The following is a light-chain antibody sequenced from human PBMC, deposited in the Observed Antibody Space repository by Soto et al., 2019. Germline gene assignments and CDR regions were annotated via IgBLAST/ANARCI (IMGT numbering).Light chain of an antibody. V-gene: IGLV1-44*01. CDR3: AAWHDSLNGYV. CDR2: SNN. Sequence: QSVLTQPPSASGTPGQRVTISCSGISGSDTVNWYQHLPGTAPKLLIYSNNQRPSGVPDRFSGSKSGTSASLAISGLQSEDEADYYCAAWHDSLNGYVFGTGTKV. CDR1: SGSDT. J-gene: IGLJ1*01.